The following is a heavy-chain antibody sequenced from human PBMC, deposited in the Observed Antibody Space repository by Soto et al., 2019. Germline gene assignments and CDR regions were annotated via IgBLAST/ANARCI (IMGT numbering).Heavy chain of an antibody. V-gene: IGHV3-30*04. J-gene: IGHJ6*02. D-gene: IGHD6-13*01. Sequence: GGSLRLSCAASGFTFSSYAMHWVRQAPGKGLEWVAVISYDGSNKDYADSVKGRFTISRDNSKNTLYLQMNSLRAENTAVYYWARDAQPIYYYDVMDVWGQGNTVTVSS. CDR3: ARDAQPIYYYDVMDV. CDR1: GFTFSSYA. CDR2: ISYDGSNK.